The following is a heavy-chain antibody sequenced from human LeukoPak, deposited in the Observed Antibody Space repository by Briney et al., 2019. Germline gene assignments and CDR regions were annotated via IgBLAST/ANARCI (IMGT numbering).Heavy chain of an antibody. D-gene: IGHD3-22*01. CDR1: GGSISHGAYY. J-gene: IGHJ3*02. CDR2: IYYSGST. Sequence: PSETLSLTCTVSGGSISHGAYYWSWIRQPPGKGLEWIGYIYYSGSTNYNPSLKSRVTISVDTSKNQFSLKLSSVTAADTAVYYCARGLGFDSSGTDDAFDIWGQGTMVTVSS. CDR3: ARGLGFDSSGTDDAFDI. V-gene: IGHV4-61*08.